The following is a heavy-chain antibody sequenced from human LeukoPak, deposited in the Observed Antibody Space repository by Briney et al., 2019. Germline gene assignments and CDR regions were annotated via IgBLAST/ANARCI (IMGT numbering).Heavy chain of an antibody. J-gene: IGHJ6*02. V-gene: IGHV3-7*03. CDR3: AKGGV. CDR1: EFTFSSYW. Sequence: GGSLRLSCAASEFTFSSYWMNWARQAPGKGLEWVASINHNGNVNYYVDSVKGRFTISRDNAKNSLYLQMNSLRVEDTALYYCAKGGVWGQGIAVTVSS. CDR2: INHNGNVN.